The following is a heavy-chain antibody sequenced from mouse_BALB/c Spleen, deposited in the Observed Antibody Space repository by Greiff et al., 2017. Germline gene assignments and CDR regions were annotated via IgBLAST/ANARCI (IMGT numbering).Heavy chain of an antibody. Sequence: VKLMESGPELVKPGALVKISCKASGYTFTSYDINWVKQRPGQGLEWIGWIYPGDGSTKYNEKFKGKATLTAYKSSSTAYMQLSSLTSENSAVYFCARGGGNFEAPSYWYFDVWGAGTTVTVSS. D-gene: IGHD2-1*01. CDR3: ARGGGNFEAPSYWYFDV. CDR1: GYTFTSYD. J-gene: IGHJ1*01. V-gene: IGHV1S56*01. CDR2: IYPGDGST.